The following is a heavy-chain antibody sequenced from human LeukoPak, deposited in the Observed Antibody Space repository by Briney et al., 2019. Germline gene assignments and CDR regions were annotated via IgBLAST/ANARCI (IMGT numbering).Heavy chain of an antibody. J-gene: IGHJ4*02. CDR3: ARAGQFIAARPITFDY. Sequence: SETLSLTCTVSGGSISNYYWSWIRHPPGKGLEGIGYIYYSGSTNSNPSLESRVTISVDTSKNQFSLRLRSVTAADTAVYYCARAGQFIAARPITFDYWGQGALVTVSS. V-gene: IGHV4-59*01. CDR1: GGSISNYY. CDR2: IYYSGST. D-gene: IGHD6-6*01.